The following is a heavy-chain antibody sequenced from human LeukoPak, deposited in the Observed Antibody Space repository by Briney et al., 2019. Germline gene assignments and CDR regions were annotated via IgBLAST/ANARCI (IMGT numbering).Heavy chain of an antibody. D-gene: IGHD3-9*01. CDR2: IYYSGST. J-gene: IGHJ3*02. Sequence: SETLSLTCTVSGGSISSSSYYWGWIRQPPGKGLEWIGGIYYSGSTYYNPSLKSRVTISVDTSKNQFSLKLSSVTAADTAVYYCARPLLRYFDWLDAFDIWGQGTMVTVSS. CDR1: GGSISSSSYY. CDR3: ARPLLRYFDWLDAFDI. V-gene: IGHV4-39*01.